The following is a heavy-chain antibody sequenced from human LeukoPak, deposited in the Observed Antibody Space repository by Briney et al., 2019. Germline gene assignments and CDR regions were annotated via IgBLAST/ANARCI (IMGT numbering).Heavy chain of an antibody. V-gene: IGHV3-21*06. CDR2: IGPTGSDR. J-gene: IGHJ4*02. CDR1: GFTFSRYW. CDR3: ATETNGRHYDY. D-gene: IGHD1-14*01. Sequence: VGSLRLSCAASGFTFSRYWMNWVRQAPGKGLEWVASIGPTGSDRYHADSIKGRFTISRDNANNFLYLQMNSLRAEDTAVYYCATETNGRHYDYWGQGTLLTVSS.